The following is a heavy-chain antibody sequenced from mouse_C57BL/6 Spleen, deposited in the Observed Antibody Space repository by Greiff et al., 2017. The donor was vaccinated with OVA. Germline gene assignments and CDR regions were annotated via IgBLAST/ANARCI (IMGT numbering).Heavy chain of an antibody. D-gene: IGHD1-1*01. V-gene: IGHV5-17*01. CDR3: ASSLYYFDS. Sequence: EVKLVASGGGLVKPGGSLKLSCAASGFTFRDYGMHWVRQAPEKGLAWVAYISSGSSTIYYADTVKGRFNISRDNAKNTLFLQMTSLRSDYSAMYYCASSLYYFDSLGQGSTLPVSS. CDR2: ISSGSSTI. J-gene: IGHJ2*01. CDR1: GFTFRDYG.